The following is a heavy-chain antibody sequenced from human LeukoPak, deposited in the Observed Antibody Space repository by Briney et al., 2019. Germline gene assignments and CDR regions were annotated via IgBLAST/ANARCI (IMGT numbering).Heavy chain of an antibody. V-gene: IGHV3-23*01. D-gene: IGHD2-8*02. Sequence: PGGSLRLSCVASGFTFSTFAMYWLRQAPGKGLEWVSAIGADVGHTNYADSVRGRFTISRDNSRNTLYLQMTSLRTGDTATYFCAKSTDYWFYGMDVWGQGTTVTVSS. CDR2: IGADVGHT. CDR3: AKSTDYWFYGMDV. J-gene: IGHJ6*02. CDR1: GFTFSTFA.